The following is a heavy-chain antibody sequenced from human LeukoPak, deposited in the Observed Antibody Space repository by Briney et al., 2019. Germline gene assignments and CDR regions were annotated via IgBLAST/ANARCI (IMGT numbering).Heavy chain of an antibody. CDR1: GESFSGDF. Sequence: PSETLSLTCGVYGESFSGDFWTWLRQAPGKGLEWIGEINHSGSTNYSPSLTSLVTISVDTSMNQVSLQLRSVTAADKAVYYCARGQYDSGGYHYALRAFYFDYWGQGILVTVSS. CDR3: ARGQYDSGGYHYALRAFYFDY. V-gene: IGHV4-34*01. J-gene: IGHJ4*02. D-gene: IGHD3-22*01. CDR2: INHSGST.